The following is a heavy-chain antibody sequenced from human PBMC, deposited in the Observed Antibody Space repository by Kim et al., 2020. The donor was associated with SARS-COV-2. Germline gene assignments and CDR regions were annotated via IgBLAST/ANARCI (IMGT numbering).Heavy chain of an antibody. CDR1: GGSFSGYY. Sequence: SETLSLTCAVYGGSFSGYYWSWIRQPPGKGLEWIGEINHSGSTNYNPSLKSRVTISVDTSKNQFSLKLSFVTAADTAVYDCARAVTRARGVIRLYYSDY. CDR3: ARAVTRARGVIRLYYSDY. D-gene: IGHD3-10*01. CDR2: INHSGST. J-gene: IGHJ4*01. V-gene: IGHV4-34*01.